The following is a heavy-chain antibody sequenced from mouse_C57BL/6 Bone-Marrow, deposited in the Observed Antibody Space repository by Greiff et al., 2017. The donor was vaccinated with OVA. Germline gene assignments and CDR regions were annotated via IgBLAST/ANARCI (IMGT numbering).Heavy chain of an antibody. CDR3: AGGSNDQAWFAY. Sequence: QVQLQQSGAELARPGASVKLSCKASGYTFTSYGISWVKQRTGQGLEWIGEIYPRSGNTYYNEKFKGKATLTADKSSSTAYMELRRLTSEDSAVYVCAGGSNDQAWFAYWGQGTLVTVSA. CDR2: IYPRSGNT. V-gene: IGHV1-81*01. CDR1: GYTFTSYG. D-gene: IGHD2-12*01. J-gene: IGHJ3*01.